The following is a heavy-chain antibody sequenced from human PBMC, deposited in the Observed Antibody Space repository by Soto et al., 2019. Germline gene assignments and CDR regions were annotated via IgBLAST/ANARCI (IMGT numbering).Heavy chain of an antibody. V-gene: IGHV4-59*01. D-gene: IGHD5-18*01. CDR3: ERVRGHSYGISYFDY. J-gene: IGHJ4*02. CDR2: IYYSGST. Sequence: PSETLSLTCTVSGGSISSYYWSWIRQPPGKGLEWIGYIYYSGSTNYNPSLKSRVTISVDTSKNQFSLKLSSVTAADTAVYYCERVRGHSYGISYFDYWGQGPLVTVYS. CDR1: GGSISSYY.